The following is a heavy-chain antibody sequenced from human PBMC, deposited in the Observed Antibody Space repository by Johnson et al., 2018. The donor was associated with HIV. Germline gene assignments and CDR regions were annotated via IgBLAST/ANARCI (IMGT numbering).Heavy chain of an antibody. J-gene: IGHJ3*02. CDR2: ISYDGSEK. V-gene: IGHV3-30*18. Sequence: QVQLVESGGGLVQPGGSLRLSCAASGFTFSSYAMHWVRQAPGKGLEWVAVISYDGSEKYYADSVKGRFTISRDNSKNTLYLQMNRLRAEDTAVYYCAKKEVGFGDAIDAFDIWGQGTMVTVSS. CDR3: AKKEVGFGDAIDAFDI. CDR1: GFTFSSYA. D-gene: IGHD3-10*01.